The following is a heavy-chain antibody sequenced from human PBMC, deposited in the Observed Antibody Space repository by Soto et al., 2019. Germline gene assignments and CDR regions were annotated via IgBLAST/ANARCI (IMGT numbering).Heavy chain of an antibody. D-gene: IGHD5-12*01. CDR3: ARDKPLRDSPREASGGELTYYYYGMDV. J-gene: IGHJ6*02. Sequence: SVKVSCKASGGTFSSYAISWVRQAPGQGLEWMGGIIPIFGTANYAQKFQGRVTITADESTSTAYMELSSLRSEDTAVYYCARDKPLRDSPREASGGELTYYYYGMDVWGQGTTVTVSS. CDR2: IIPIFGTA. V-gene: IGHV1-69*13. CDR1: GGTFSSYA.